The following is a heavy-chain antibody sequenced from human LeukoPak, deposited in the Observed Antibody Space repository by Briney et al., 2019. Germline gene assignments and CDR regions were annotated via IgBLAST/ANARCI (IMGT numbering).Heavy chain of an antibody. CDR1: GGTFSSYA. CDR2: IIPIFGTA. V-gene: IGHV1-69*05. D-gene: IGHD6-19*01. Sequence: PVEVSCKASGGTFSSYAISWVRQAPGQGLEWMGGIIPIFGTANYAQKFQGRVTITTDESTSTAYMELSSLRSEDTAVYYCAREAGYSSGWDYWGRGTLVTASS. CDR3: AREAGYSSGWDY. J-gene: IGHJ4*02.